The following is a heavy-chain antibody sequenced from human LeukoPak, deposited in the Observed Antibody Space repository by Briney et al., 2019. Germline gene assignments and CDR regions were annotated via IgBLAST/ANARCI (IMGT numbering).Heavy chain of an antibody. CDR3: ARELRRSWYNWFDP. CDR2: IYYSGST. Sequence: SETLSLTCTVSGGSISGSSYYWGWIRQPPGKGLEWIGYIYYSGSTYYNPSLKSRVTISVDTSKNQFSLKLSSVTAADTAVYYCARELRRSWYNWFDPWGQGTLVTVSS. CDR1: GGSISGSSYY. D-gene: IGHD6-13*01. J-gene: IGHJ5*02. V-gene: IGHV4-31*03.